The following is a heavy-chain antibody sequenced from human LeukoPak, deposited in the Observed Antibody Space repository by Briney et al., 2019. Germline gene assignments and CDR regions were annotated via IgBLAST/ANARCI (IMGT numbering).Heavy chain of an antibody. CDR2: MNPNTGYT. CDR3: ARSSAWAHFHM. J-gene: IGHJ4*02. V-gene: IGHV1-8*01. Sequence: ASVKVSCKASGYTFTGYDILWVRQATGQGLEWMGWMNPNTGYTGYAHQFQGRITMTRNTAISTAYMDLSRLRSDDTAVYYCARSSAWAHFHMWGQETVLRVSS. D-gene: IGHD3-3*02. CDR1: GYTFTGYD.